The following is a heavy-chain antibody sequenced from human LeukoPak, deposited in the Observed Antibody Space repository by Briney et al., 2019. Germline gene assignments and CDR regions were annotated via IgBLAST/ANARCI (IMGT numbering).Heavy chain of an antibody. J-gene: IGHJ4*02. CDR3: ARLPYTGAYN. V-gene: IGHV4-39*01. Sequence: SEALSLTCTVSGGSISSSNYYWGWIRQPPGKGLEWIGSIYSSGNTYYGPSLKSRVTISVGTSKNQFSLRLTSVIAADTAVYYCARLPYTGAYNWGQGTLVTVSS. D-gene: IGHD7-27*01. CDR1: GGSISSSNYY. CDR2: IYSSGNT.